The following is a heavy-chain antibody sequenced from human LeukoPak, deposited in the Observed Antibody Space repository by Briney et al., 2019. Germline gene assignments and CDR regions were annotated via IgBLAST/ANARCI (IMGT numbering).Heavy chain of an antibody. D-gene: IGHD5-24*01. J-gene: IGHJ5*02. CDR1: GGTFSSYA. Sequence: ASVKVSCKASGGTFSSYAISWVRQAPGQGLEWMGGIIPIFGTANYAQKFQGRVTMTRDTSTSTVYMELSSLRSEDTAVYYCARHAIRNRYTGWFDPWGQGTLVTVSS. CDR2: IIPIFGTA. CDR3: ARHAIRNRYTGWFDP. V-gene: IGHV1-69*05.